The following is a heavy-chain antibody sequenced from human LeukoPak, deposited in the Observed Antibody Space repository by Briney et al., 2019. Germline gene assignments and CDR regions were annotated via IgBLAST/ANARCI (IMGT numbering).Heavy chain of an antibody. J-gene: IGHJ4*02. CDR1: GFTFSSYS. Sequence: PGGSLRLSCAASGFTFSSYSMNWVRQAPGKGLEWVSSISSSSSYIYYADSVKGRFTISRDNAKNSLYLQMNSLRAEDTAVYYCARGTYSSGWYGVYWGQGTLVTVSS. CDR3: ARGTYSSGWYGVY. V-gene: IGHV3-21*01. D-gene: IGHD6-19*01. CDR2: ISSSSSYI.